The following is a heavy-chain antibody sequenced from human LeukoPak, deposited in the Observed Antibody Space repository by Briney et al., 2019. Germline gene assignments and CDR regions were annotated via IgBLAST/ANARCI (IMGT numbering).Heavy chain of an antibody. D-gene: IGHD2-21*01. CDR3: ARPARACCGGDCPIDY. V-gene: IGHV3-21*01. CDR1: GFTFSGYS. Sequence: GGSLRLSCAASGFTFSGYSMNWVRQAPGKGLEWVSSISSSSTYIYYADSVKGRFTISRDNAKNSLYLQMNSLRAEDTAVYYCARPARACCGGDCPIDYWGQGTLVTVSS. J-gene: IGHJ4*02. CDR2: ISSSSTYI.